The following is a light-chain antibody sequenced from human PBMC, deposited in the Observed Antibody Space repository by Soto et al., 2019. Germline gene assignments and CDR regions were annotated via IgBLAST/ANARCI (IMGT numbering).Light chain of an antibody. CDR1: QSLSNN. Sequence: DIVMTQSPATLSVSPGERATLSCRASQSLSNNLAWYQQKPGQAPRLLIYGASTRATGIPARFSGSGSGTEFTRTISSLQSEDFAVYYCQQHSSWPPLTFGGGTKVEIK. CDR3: QQHSSWPPLT. V-gene: IGKV3-15*01. CDR2: GAS. J-gene: IGKJ4*01.